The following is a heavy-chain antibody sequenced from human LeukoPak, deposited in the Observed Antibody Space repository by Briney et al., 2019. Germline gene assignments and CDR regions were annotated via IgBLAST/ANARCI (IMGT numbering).Heavy chain of an antibody. V-gene: IGHV3-64*01. CDR2: ISSNGGST. J-gene: IGHJ4*02. CDR1: GFTFSSYA. Sequence: GGSLRLSCAASGFTFSSYAMHWVRQAPGKGLEYVSAISSNGGSTYYANSVKGRFTISRDNSKNTLYLQMGSLRAEDMAVYYCASDIVGATEYWGQGTLVTVFS. CDR3: ASDIVGATEY. D-gene: IGHD1-26*01.